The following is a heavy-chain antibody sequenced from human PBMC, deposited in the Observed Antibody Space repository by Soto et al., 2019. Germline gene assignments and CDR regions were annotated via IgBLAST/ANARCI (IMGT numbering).Heavy chain of an antibody. J-gene: IGHJ4*02. V-gene: IGHV4-61*01. D-gene: IGHD3-3*01. CDR3: ARDFAYFDS. CDR2: VYHTLRT. Sequence: LSXTCTVSSGSFKSGSYSWSWIRQPPVKGLEWIGYVYHTLRTSYNPPLKSRVSMSMYTSKNQFSMNLDSVTDADTAVYFCARDFAYFDSWGQGTLVTVSS. CDR1: SGSFKSGSYS.